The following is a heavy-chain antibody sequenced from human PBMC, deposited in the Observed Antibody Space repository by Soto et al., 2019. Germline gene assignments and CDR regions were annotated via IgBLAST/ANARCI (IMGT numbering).Heavy chain of an antibody. J-gene: IGHJ4*02. V-gene: IGHV3-7*03. D-gene: IGHD3-22*01. Sequence: EVQLVESGGGLVQPGGSLRLSCAASXFTFSSYWMSWVRQAPGRGLEWMANIKYDGSEKYYVDSVKGRLTISRDNAKNSLYLQMNSLRAEDTAVYYCASSPHKDSRPDYWGQGTLVTVSS. CDR3: ASSPHKDSRPDY. CDR1: XFTFSSYW. CDR2: IKYDGSEK.